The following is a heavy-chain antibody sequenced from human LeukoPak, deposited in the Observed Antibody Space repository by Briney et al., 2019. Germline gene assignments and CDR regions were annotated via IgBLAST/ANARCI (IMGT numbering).Heavy chain of an antibody. CDR2: ISGSGGST. D-gene: IGHD3-10*01. CDR1: GFIFSSYA. V-gene: IGHV3-23*01. J-gene: IGHJ4*02. CDR3: AKSVGYYGSGGQTDY. Sequence: GGSLRLSCAASGFIFSSYAMSWVRQAPGKGLEWVSAISGSGGSTYYADSVKGLFTISRDNSKNTLYLQMNSLRAEDTAVYYCAKSVGYYGSGGQTDYWGQGTLVTVSS.